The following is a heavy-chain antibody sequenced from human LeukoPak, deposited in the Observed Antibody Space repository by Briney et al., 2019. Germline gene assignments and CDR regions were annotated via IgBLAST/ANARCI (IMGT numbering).Heavy chain of an antibody. J-gene: IGHJ4*02. CDR2: ISWNSGSI. CDR1: GFTFDDYA. V-gene: IGHV3-9*01. CDR3: AKDIDYYGSGTPFDY. Sequence: GGSLRLSCAASGFTFDDYAMHWVRQAPGKGLEWVSGISWNSGSIGYADSVKGRFTISRDNAKNSLYLQMNSLRAEDTALYYCAKDIDYYGSGTPFDYWGQGTLVTVPS. D-gene: IGHD3-10*01.